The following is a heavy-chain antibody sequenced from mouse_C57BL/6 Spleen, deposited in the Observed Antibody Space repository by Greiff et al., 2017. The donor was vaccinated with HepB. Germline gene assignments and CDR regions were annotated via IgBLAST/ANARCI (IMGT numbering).Heavy chain of an antibody. V-gene: IGHV1-61*01. Sequence: QVQLQQPGAELVRPGSSVKLSCKASGYTFTSYWMDWVKQRPGQGLEWIGNIYPSDSETHYNQKFKDKATLTVDKSSRTAYMQLSSLTSEDSAVYYCARGGGQLRLLYAMDYWGQGTSVTVSS. CDR3: ARGGGQLRLLYAMDY. CDR2: IYPSDSET. CDR1: GYTFTSYW. J-gene: IGHJ4*01. D-gene: IGHD3-2*02.